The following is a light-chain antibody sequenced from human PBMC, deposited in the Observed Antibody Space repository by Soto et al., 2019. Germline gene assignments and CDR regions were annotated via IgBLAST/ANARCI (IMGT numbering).Light chain of an antibody. J-gene: IGLJ1*01. CDR2: EVS. Sequence: QSVLTQPASVSGSPGQSITISCTGTSSDVSGYNYVSWYQQHPGKAPKLMIYEVSNRPSGVSNRFSGSKSGNTASLTISGLQAEDEADYYCSSYTSSNTYVFGTGTKLTVL. CDR1: SSDVSGYNY. V-gene: IGLV2-14*01. CDR3: SSYTSSNTYV.